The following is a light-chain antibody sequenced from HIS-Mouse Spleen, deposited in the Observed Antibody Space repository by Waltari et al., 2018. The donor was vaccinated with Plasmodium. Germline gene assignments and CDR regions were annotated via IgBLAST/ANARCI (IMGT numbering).Light chain of an antibody. CDR1: ALPKKY. CDR2: EYS. Sequence: SYELTQPPSVSVSPGQTARITCSGDALPKKYAYWYQQKSGQAPGRVIYEYSKRPSGIPERFSGSSLGTIATLTISGAQVEDEADYYCYSTDSSGNHRVFGGGTKLTVL. CDR3: YSTDSSGNHRV. J-gene: IGLJ3*02. V-gene: IGLV3-10*01.